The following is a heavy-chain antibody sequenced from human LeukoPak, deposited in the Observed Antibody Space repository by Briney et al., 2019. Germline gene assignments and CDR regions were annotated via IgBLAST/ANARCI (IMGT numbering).Heavy chain of an antibody. J-gene: IGHJ5*02. CDR2: IIPILGIA. CDR1: GGTFSSYA. CDR3: ARGVYYYDSSGYTGGWFDP. V-gene: IGHV1-69*04. Sequence: GSSVKVSFKASGGTFSSYAISWVRQAPGQRLEWMGRIIPILGIANYAQKFQGRVTITADKSTSTAYMELSSLRSEDTAVYYCARGVYYYDSSGYTGGWFDPWGQGTLVTVSS. D-gene: IGHD3-22*01.